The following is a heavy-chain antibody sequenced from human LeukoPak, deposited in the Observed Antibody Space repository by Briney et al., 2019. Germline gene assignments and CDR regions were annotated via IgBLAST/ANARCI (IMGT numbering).Heavy chain of an antibody. CDR3: ARDYRVAPIVP. CDR2: ISSSSSYI. D-gene: IGHD2-15*01. J-gene: IGHJ5*02. Sequence: GGSLRLSCAASGFTFSSYSMNWVRQAPGKGLEGVSCISSSSSYIYYADSVKARFTICRDNAKNSLYLQMNSLSAEDTAVYYCARDYRVAPIVPWGRGTLVTVSS. V-gene: IGHV3-21*01. CDR1: GFTFSSYS.